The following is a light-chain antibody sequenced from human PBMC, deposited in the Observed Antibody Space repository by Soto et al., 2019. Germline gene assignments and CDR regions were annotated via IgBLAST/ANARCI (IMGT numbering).Light chain of an antibody. CDR1: QSIRTY. Sequence: DIQMTQSPSSLSASVGDRVTITCRASQSIRTYLNWYQQKPGKAPKLLIYDASTLQSGVPSRFSGSGSGTDFTLTISSLEPEDFATYYCHQTYSNPRTFGQGTKVEIK. J-gene: IGKJ1*01. CDR3: HQTYSNPRT. CDR2: DAS. V-gene: IGKV1-39*01.